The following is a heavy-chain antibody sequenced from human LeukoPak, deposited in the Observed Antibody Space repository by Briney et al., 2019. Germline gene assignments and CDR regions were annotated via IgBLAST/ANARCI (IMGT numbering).Heavy chain of an antibody. CDR3: ARDIREYSSSSWFDP. D-gene: IGHD6-6*01. CDR1: GYTFTGYY. J-gene: IGHJ5*02. CDR2: INPNSGGT. Sequence: ASVKVSCKASGYTFTGYYMHWVRQAPGQGLEWMGWINPNSGGTNYAQKFQGRVTMTRDTSISTAYMELSRLRSDNTAVYYCARDIREYSSSSWFDPWGQGTLVTVSS. V-gene: IGHV1-2*02.